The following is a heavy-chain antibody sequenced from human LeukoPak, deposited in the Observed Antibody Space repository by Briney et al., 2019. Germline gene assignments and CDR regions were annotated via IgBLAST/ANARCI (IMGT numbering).Heavy chain of an antibody. CDR1: GFTFSSYG. CDR2: IWYDGSNK. CDR3: AKGSQLLNWFDP. Sequence: GGSLRLSCAASGFTFSSYGMHWVRQAPGKGLEWVAVIWYDGSNKYYADSVKGRFTISRDNSKNTLYLQMNSLRAEDTAVYYCAKGSQLLNWFDPWGQGTLVTVSS. J-gene: IGHJ5*02. D-gene: IGHD2-2*01. V-gene: IGHV3-33*06.